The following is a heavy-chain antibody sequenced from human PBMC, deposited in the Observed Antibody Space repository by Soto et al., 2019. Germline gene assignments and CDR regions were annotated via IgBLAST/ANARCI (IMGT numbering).Heavy chain of an antibody. CDR1: GRSMSGYY. Sequence: SETLSLTCTVSGRSMSGYYWSWIRQPAGERLEWIGRIYTSGTTDFSPSLRGRVTMSVDTSKNQFSLKLTSVTAADTALYYCAREDYYDTGYYVVWGQGTQVTVSS. CDR3: AREDYYDTGYYVV. V-gene: IGHV4-4*07. J-gene: IGHJ4*02. D-gene: IGHD3-9*01. CDR2: IYTSGTT.